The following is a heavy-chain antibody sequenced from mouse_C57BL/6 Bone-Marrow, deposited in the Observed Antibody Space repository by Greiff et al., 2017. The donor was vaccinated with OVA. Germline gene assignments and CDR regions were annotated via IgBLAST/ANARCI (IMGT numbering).Heavy chain of an antibody. CDR2: ISSGGDYI. CDR3: TRDLQLGRWYFDV. Sequence: EVHLVESGEGLVKPGGSLKLSCAASGFTFSSYAMSWVRQTPEKRLEWVAYISSGGDYIYYADTVKGRFTISRDTARNTLYLQMSSLKSEDTAMYYCTRDLQLGRWYFDVWGTGTTVTVSS. CDR1: GFTFSSYA. V-gene: IGHV5-9-1*02. D-gene: IGHD4-1*02. J-gene: IGHJ1*03.